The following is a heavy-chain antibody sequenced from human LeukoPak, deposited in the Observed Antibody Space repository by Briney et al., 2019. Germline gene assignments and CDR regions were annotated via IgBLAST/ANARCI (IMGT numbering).Heavy chain of an antibody. Sequence: SETLSLTCTVSGGSISSYYWGWIRQPPGKGLEWIGSIYYSGSTYYNPSLKSRVTISVDTSKNQFSLKLSSVTAADTAVYYCARGVIVVVNWFDPWGQGTLVTVSS. D-gene: IGHD3-22*01. CDR1: GGSISSYY. CDR2: IYYSGST. CDR3: ARGVIVVVNWFDP. J-gene: IGHJ5*02. V-gene: IGHV4-39*07.